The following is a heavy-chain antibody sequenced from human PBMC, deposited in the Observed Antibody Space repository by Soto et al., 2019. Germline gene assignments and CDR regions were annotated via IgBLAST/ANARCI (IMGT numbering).Heavy chain of an antibody. Sequence: GGSLRLSCAASGFTFSSYSMNWVRQAPGKGLEWVSSISSSSSYIYYADSVKGRFTISRDNAKNSLYLQMNSLRAEDTAVYYCAHSSGWNETPDYWGQGPLVTVSS. J-gene: IGHJ4*02. CDR2: ISSSSSYI. V-gene: IGHV3-21*01. CDR3: AHSSGWNETPDY. D-gene: IGHD6-19*01. CDR1: GFTFSSYS.